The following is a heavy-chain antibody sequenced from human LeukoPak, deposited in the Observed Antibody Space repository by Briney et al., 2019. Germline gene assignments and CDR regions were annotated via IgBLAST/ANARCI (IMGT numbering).Heavy chain of an antibody. V-gene: IGHV3-48*01. CDR2: ISSSSSTI. CDR3: ARGPRRITIFGVDPNWFDP. Sequence: GGSLRLSCAASGFTFSTYSMNWVRQAPGKGLEWVSYISSSSSTIYYADSVKGRFTISRYNAKDSLYLQMNSLRAEDTAVYYCARGPRRITIFGVDPNWFDPWGQGTLVTVSS. D-gene: IGHD3-3*01. CDR1: GFTFSTYS. J-gene: IGHJ5*02.